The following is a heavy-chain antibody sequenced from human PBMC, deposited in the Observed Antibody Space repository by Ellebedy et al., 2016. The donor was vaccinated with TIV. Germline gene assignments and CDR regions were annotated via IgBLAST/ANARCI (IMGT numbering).Heavy chain of an antibody. D-gene: IGHD3-3*01. CDR3: ARDVGTYYDFWSGPYDAFDI. CDR2: ISAYNGNT. CDR1: GYTFTSYG. J-gene: IGHJ3*02. V-gene: IGHV1-18*01. Sequence: ASVKVSCXASGYTFTSYGISWVRQAPGQGLEWMGWISAYNGNTNYAQKLQGRVTITRDTSASTAYMELSSLRSEDTAVYYCARDVGTYYDFWSGPYDAFDIWGQGTMVTVSS.